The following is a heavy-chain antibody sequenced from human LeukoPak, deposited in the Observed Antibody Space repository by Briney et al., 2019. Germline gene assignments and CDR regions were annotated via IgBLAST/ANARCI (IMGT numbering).Heavy chain of an antibody. Sequence: GASVKVSCKVPEYSLTELSMHWVRQTPAKGLEWMGGVDPEDGEAIFAQKFLGRVTLTEDTSTDTAYMEVSSLRSEDTAVYYCATGLPDYDILIGAFDVWGQGTMVTVSS. CDR3: ATGLPDYDILIGAFDV. CDR2: VDPEDGEA. J-gene: IGHJ3*01. V-gene: IGHV1-24*01. CDR1: EYSLTELS. D-gene: IGHD3-9*01.